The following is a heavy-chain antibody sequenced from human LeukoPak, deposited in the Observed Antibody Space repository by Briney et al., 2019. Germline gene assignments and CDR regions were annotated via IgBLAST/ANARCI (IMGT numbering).Heavy chain of an antibody. Sequence: GRSLRLSCAASGFTFDDYAMHWVRQAPGKGLEWVSGISWNTGTTVYADSVKGRFTISRDNAKNSLYLQMNSLRAEDTAVYYCARANYYGSGSYYTNWFDPWGQGTLVTVSS. D-gene: IGHD3-10*01. J-gene: IGHJ5*02. V-gene: IGHV3-9*01. CDR1: GFTFDDYA. CDR2: ISWNTGTT. CDR3: ARANYYGSGSYYTNWFDP.